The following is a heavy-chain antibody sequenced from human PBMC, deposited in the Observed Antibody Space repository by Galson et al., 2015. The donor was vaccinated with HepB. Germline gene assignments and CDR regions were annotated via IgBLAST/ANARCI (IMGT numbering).Heavy chain of an antibody. J-gene: IGHJ3*01. V-gene: IGHV3-7*01. Sequence: SLRLSCAASGFTFSRYWMSWVRQAPGKGLEWVANIKQDESEKYYVDSVRGRFTISRDNAKNSLYLQMNSLRADDTAVFYCARDEIRESAFDVWGQGTMVTVSS. D-gene: IGHD1-26*01. CDR1: GFTFSRYW. CDR2: IKQDESEK. CDR3: ARDEIRESAFDV.